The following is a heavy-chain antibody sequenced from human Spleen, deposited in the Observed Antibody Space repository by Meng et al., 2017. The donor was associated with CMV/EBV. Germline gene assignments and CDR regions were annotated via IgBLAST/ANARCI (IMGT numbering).Heavy chain of an antibody. J-gene: IGHJ4*02. CDR3: AREAVHFDFWSGPFDS. Sequence: GGSLRLSCAASGFTVSSTHMSWVRQVPGKGLEWVSMIYSGGSTYYTDSVKGRFTISRDNSKNTLHLQMNSLRVEDTAVYYCAREAVHFDFWSGPFDSWGQGTLVTVSS. CDR1: GFTVSSTH. CDR2: IYSGGST. D-gene: IGHD3-3*01. V-gene: IGHV3-53*01.